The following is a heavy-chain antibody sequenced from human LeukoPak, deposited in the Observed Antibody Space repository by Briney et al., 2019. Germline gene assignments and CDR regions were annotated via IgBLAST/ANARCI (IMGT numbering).Heavy chain of an antibody. CDR3: AKNGDRGAYCSGGSCYPYYYYYMDV. CDR1: GFTFSSYG. J-gene: IGHJ6*03. CDR2: ISGTGGTT. V-gene: IGHV3-23*01. D-gene: IGHD2-15*01. Sequence: WGSLCLSCAASGFTFSSYGMSWVRQAPGKGLEWVSAISGTGGTTYYADSVKGRFTISRDNTKNTLYLQMNSLRAEDTAVYYWAKNGDRGAYCSGGSCYPYYYYYMDVWGKGTTVTISS.